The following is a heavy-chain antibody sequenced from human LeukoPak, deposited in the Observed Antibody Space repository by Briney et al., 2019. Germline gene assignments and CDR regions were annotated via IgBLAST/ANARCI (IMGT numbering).Heavy chain of an antibody. CDR3: VSEELYWATRFDY. J-gene: IGHJ4*02. Sequence: GSLRLSCAASGFTFSSYAMHWVRQAPGKGLEWVAVISYDGSNKYYADSVKGRFTISRDNSKNTLYLQMNCLRARDTAVYYCVSEELYWATRFDYWGQGTLVTVSS. V-gene: IGHV3-30*04. CDR1: GFTFSSYA. CDR2: ISYDGSNK. D-gene: IGHD1-26*01.